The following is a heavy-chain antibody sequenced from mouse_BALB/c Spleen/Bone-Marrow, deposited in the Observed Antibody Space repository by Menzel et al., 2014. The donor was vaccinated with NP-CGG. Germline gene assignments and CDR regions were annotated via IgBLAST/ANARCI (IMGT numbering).Heavy chain of an antibody. D-gene: IGHD4-1*01. CDR1: GFNIKDTY. CDR3: ARWEYYAMDY. J-gene: IGHJ4*01. Sequence: VQLQQSGAELVKPGASVKLSCTASGFNIKDTYMHWVKQGPEQGLEGIGRMDPANGNTKYDPKFQGKATITADTSSNTAYLQLSSLTSEDTAVYYCARWEYYAMDYWGQGTSVTVSS. CDR2: MDPANGNT. V-gene: IGHV14-3*02.